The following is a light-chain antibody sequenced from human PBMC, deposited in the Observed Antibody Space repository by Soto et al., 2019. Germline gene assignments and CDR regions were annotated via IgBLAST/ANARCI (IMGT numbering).Light chain of an antibody. Sequence: EIVMTQSPATLSVSPGERATLSCRASQGVSNNLAWYQQKPGQAPRLLIYGASTRATGIPARFSGSGSGTELALTLSSLQSEDLAVYCCQQYNNWPWTFGQGTKVEI. V-gene: IGKV3-15*01. CDR1: QGVSNN. CDR2: GAS. J-gene: IGKJ1*01. CDR3: QQYNNWPWT.